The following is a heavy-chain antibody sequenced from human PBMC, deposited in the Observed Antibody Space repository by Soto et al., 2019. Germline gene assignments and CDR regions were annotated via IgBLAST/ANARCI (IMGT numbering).Heavy chain of an antibody. Sequence: ASVKVSCKASGYTFTSYDINWVRQATGQGLEWMGWMNPNSANTGYAQKFQGRVTMTRNTSISTAYMELSSLRSEDTAVYYCASGRYYDSSDYDLFDYWGQGTPVTVSS. CDR1: GYTFTSYD. D-gene: IGHD3-22*01. J-gene: IGHJ4*02. V-gene: IGHV1-8*01. CDR3: ASGRYYDSSDYDLFDY. CDR2: MNPNSANT.